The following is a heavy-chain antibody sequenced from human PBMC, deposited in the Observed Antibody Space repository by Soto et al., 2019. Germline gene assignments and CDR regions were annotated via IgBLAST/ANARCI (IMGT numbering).Heavy chain of an antibody. Sequence: EVQLVESGGDLVQPGGSLRLSCAASGFAFSSYWMSWVRQAPGKGLEGVANIKQDGSEKYYVDSVKGRFTISRDNAKNSLYLQMNSLRVEDTAVYYSARATSVDAYWVQGTLVTVSS. CDR2: IKQDGSEK. CDR3: ARATSVDAY. V-gene: IGHV3-7*01. D-gene: IGHD5-12*01. J-gene: IGHJ4*02. CDR1: GFAFSSYW.